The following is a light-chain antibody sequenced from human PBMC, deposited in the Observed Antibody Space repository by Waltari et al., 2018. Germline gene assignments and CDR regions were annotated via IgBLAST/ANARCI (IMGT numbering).Light chain of an antibody. CDR3: CSYAGSSTFT. J-gene: IGLJ2*01. CDR1: SSGVGSYDL. Sequence: QSALTQPASVSVSPGLSITIPCTGASSGVGSYDLVSWYQQHPGKAPKLMIYEVYKRPSGVSNRFSGSKSGNTASLTISGLQAEDEADYYCCSYAGSSTFTFGGGTKLTVL. V-gene: IGLV2-23*02. CDR2: EVY.